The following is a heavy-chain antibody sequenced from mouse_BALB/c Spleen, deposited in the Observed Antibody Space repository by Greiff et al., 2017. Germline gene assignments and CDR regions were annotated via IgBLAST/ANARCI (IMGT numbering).Heavy chain of an antibody. CDR2: ISSGGSYT. CDR3: TRDLYDYEFYAMDY. Sequence: EVKLMESGGGLVKPGGSLKLSCAASGFTFSSYTMSWVRQTPEKRLEWVATISSGGSYTYYPDSVKGRFTISRDNAKNTLYLQMSSLKSEDTAMYYCTRDLYDYEFYAMDYWGQGTSVTVSS. J-gene: IGHJ4*01. CDR1: GFTFSSYT. V-gene: IGHV5-6-4*01. D-gene: IGHD2-4*01.